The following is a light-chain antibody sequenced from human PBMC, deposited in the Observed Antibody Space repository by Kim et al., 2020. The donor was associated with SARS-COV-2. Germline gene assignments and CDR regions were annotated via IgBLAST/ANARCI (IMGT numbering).Light chain of an antibody. V-gene: IGLV3-25*03. J-gene: IGLJ1*01. CDR1: TLPEKQ. CDR2: KDN. Sequence: VSPGQTARITCSGETLPEKQTYWYQQKSGQAPLLVIYKDNERPSGIPGRFSGSSSGTTVTLTISGAQAEDDADYYCQSADGSGTYVFGTGTKVTVL. CDR3: QSADGSGTYV.